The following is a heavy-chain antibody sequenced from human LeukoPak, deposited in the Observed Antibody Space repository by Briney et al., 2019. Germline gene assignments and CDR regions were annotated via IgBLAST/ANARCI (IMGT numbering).Heavy chain of an antibody. J-gene: IGHJ4*02. Sequence: GASVKVSCKASGYNFNTYGISWVRQAPGQGLEWMGWISSSTGNTKYAQKLQDRVTMTTGTSTSTAYLYLRNLRSDDTAVYYCVRLPLGYCSSTSCLDWGQGTLVTVSS. D-gene: IGHD2-2*01. CDR1: GYNFNTYG. V-gene: IGHV1-18*01. CDR3: VRLPLGYCSSTSCLD. CDR2: ISSSTGNT.